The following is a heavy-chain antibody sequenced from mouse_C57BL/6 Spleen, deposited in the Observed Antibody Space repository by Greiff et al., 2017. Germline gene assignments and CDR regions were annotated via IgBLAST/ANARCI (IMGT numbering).Heavy chain of an antibody. CDR2: INPNNGGT. CDR3: ARLGVYGNYWFAY. D-gene: IGHD2-1*01. CDR1: GYTFTDYN. Sequence: VQLQQSGPELVKPGASVKIPCKASGYTFTDYNMDWVKQSHGKSLEWIGDINPNNGGTIYNQKFKGKATLTVDKSSSTAYMELRSLTSEDTAVYYCARLGVYGNYWFAYWGQGTLVTVSA. J-gene: IGHJ3*01. V-gene: IGHV1-18*01.